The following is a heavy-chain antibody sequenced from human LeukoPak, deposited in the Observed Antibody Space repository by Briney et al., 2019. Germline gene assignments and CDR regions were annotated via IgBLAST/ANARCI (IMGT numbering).Heavy chain of an antibody. V-gene: IGHV4-59*01. CDR2: IYHSGST. D-gene: IGHD5-12*01. Sequence: SETLSLTCTVSGGSISTYYWSWIRQPPGKGLEWIGYIYHSGSTNYNPSLKSRVTISVDTSKNQFSLKLSSVTAADTAVYYCARQSPLRGYSGLDPWGQGTLVTVSS. J-gene: IGHJ5*02. CDR1: GGSISTYY. CDR3: ARQSPLRGYSGLDP.